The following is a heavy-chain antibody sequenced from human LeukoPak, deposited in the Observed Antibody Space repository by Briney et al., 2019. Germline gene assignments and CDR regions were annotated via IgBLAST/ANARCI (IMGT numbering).Heavy chain of an antibody. J-gene: IGHJ4*02. V-gene: IGHV5-51*01. CDR1: GYSFTSSW. CDR2: IYPGDSET. D-gene: IGHD3-3*01. CDR3: GIQYYTWLESFEY. Sequence: GESLKISCKPSGYSFTSSWIGWVRQMPGKGLEWMGIIYPGDSETIYSPSFQGQVTISVDKSFSTAYLPWSSLEASDPPMYYFGIQYYTWLESFEYRGQGNPGTVSS.